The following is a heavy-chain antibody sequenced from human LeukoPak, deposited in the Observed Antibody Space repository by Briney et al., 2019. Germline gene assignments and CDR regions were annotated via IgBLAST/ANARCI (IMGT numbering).Heavy chain of an antibody. V-gene: IGHV3-9*01. Sequence: HPGRSLRLSCAASGFTFDDYAMHWVRQAPGKGLEWVSGISWNSGSIGYADSVKGRFTISRDNAKNSLYLQMNSLRAEDTAVYYCAKDQWELLLALSGGFDYWGQGTLVTVSS. CDR1: GFTFDDYA. CDR2: ISWNSGSI. CDR3: AKDQWELLLALSGGFDY. J-gene: IGHJ4*02. D-gene: IGHD1-26*01.